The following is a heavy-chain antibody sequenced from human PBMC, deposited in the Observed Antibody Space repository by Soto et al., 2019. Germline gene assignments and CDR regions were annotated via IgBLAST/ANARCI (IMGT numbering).Heavy chain of an antibody. CDR2: VYYSGSS. J-gene: IGHJ5*02. Sequence: SETLSLTCTVSGDSISGGASFWSWIRQPPGKGLEWIANVYYSGSSYYNPSLKSRLTISVDTTKSQFSLQLKSMTAADTAVYYCAKLSCTSSTCYFPGWFDPWGQGTLVTVSS. CDR3: AKLSCTSSTCYFPGWFDP. D-gene: IGHD2-2*01. V-gene: IGHV4-31*03. CDR1: GDSISGGASF.